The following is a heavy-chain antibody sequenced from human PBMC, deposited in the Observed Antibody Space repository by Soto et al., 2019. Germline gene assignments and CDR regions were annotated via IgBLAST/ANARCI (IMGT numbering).Heavy chain of an antibody. Sequence: GSLRLSCAASGFTVSSNYMSWVRQAPGKGLEWVSVIYSGGSTYYADSVKGRFTISRDNSKNTLYLQMNSLRAEDTAVYYCARVRYCSGGSCYNDYWGQGTLVPVS. CDR1: GFTVSSNY. CDR3: ARVRYCSGGSCYNDY. CDR2: IYSGGST. D-gene: IGHD2-15*01. V-gene: IGHV3-66*01. J-gene: IGHJ4*02.